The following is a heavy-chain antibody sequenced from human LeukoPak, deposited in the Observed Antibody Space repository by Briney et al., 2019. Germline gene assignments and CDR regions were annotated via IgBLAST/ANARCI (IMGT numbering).Heavy chain of an antibody. CDR2: IKQDGSEK. CDR1: GFTLSNYW. J-gene: IGHJ4*02. CDR3: ASGTQLGY. Sequence: PGGSLRLSCAASGFTLSNYWMSWVRQAPGKGLEWVAKIKQDGSEKFYVDSVKGRFTISRDNDKNSLYLQMNSLRAEDAAVYYCASGTQLGYWGQGTLVTVSS. D-gene: IGHD6-13*01. V-gene: IGHV3-7*01.